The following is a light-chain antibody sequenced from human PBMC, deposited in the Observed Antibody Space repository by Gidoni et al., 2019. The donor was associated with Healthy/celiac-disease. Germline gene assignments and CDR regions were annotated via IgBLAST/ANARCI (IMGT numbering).Light chain of an antibody. J-gene: IGLJ2*01. Sequence: QSVLTQPPSASGTPGKSVTISCSGSSTNLGSNPVNWYQQLPRTAPKLLIYSNNLRPSGVPDRFSGSKSGTSASLAISGLQSEDEGDYYCAAWDDSLNGRVLFGGGTKLTVL. V-gene: IGLV1-44*01. CDR1: STNLGSNP. CDR2: SNN. CDR3: AAWDDSLNGRVL.